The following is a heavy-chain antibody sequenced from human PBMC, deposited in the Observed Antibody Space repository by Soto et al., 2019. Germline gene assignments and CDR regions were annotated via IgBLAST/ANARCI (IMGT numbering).Heavy chain of an antibody. D-gene: IGHD2-15*01. Sequence: SQTLPLTCTVSGGSLSGSDWSLIRQPPGKVLECVCYIHYSGSTNYNPSLKSRVTMSVDSDKKQFSLQLSSVTSADTAVYFCTQYRRTDAEGYSSDYGGQGALVTVSS. J-gene: IGHJ1*01. CDR3: TQYRRTDAEGYSSDY. CDR1: GGSLSGSD. V-gene: IGHV4-59*13. CDR2: IHYSGST.